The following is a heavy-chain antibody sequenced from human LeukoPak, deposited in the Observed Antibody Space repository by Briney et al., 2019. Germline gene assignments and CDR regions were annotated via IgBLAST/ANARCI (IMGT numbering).Heavy chain of an antibody. D-gene: IGHD6-13*01. J-gene: IGHJ6*03. V-gene: IGHV3-7*01. CDR3: ARGVPGESLPRGVSIAAAGEYYYYMDV. CDR2: KKQDGSEK. Sequence: GGSLRLSCAASGFTFSSYEMNWVRHAPGKGLEWVANKKQDGSEKYYVDSVKGRFTISRDNAKNSLYLQMNSLRAEDTAVYYCARGVPGESLPRGVSIAAAGEYYYYMDVWGKGTTVTVSS. CDR1: GFTFSSYE.